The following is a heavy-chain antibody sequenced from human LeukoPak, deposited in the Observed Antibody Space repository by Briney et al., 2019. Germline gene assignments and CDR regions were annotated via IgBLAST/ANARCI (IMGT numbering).Heavy chain of an antibody. CDR3: ARVYYDFWSGYYGKSSWYYYYYGMDV. V-gene: IGHV1-8*01. J-gene: IGHJ6*02. Sequence: ASVKVSCKASGYTFTSYDINWVRQATGQGLEWMGWMNPNSGNTGYAQKFQGRVTMTRNTSISTAYMELSSLRSEDTAVYYCARVYYDFWSGYYGKSSWYYYYYGMDVWGQRTTVTVSS. CDR1: GYTFTSYD. CDR2: MNPNSGNT. D-gene: IGHD3-3*01.